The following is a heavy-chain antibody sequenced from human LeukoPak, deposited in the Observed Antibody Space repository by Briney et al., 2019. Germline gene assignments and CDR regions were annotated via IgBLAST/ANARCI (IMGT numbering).Heavy chain of an antibody. CDR3: ARPYFFGSGLYFDY. V-gene: IGHV2-5*02. Sequence: SGPTLVKPTQTLTLTCTFSGFSLSTSGLGGGWIRQPPGKALERLAHVYWDDDKRYSPSLKTRLTITKDTSKNQVVLTMTNMDPVDTATYFCARPYFFGSGLYFDYWGQGSLVTVSS. D-gene: IGHD3-10*01. CDR2: VYWDDDK. CDR1: GFSLSTSGLG. J-gene: IGHJ4*02.